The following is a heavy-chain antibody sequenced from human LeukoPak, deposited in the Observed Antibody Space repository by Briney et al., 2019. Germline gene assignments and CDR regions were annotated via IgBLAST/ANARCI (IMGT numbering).Heavy chain of an antibody. D-gene: IGHD3-9*01. J-gene: IGHJ5*02. CDR2: IHHTGHI. V-gene: IGHV4-34*01. CDR3: ARAILTGYPTHNWFDP. Sequence: SETLSLTCAVYGGSFSNYFWNWIRQPPGKGLEWIAEIHHTGHINYNPSLKSRVTISVDKSKNQFSLKLSSVTAADTAVYYCARAILTGYPTHNWFDPWGQGTLVTVSS. CDR1: GGSFSNYF.